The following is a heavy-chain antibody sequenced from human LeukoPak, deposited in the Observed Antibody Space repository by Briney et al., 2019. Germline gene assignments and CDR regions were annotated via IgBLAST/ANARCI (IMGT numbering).Heavy chain of an antibody. CDR3: ARSLSYGSGNIGAFDI. D-gene: IGHD3-10*01. J-gene: IGHJ3*02. CDR2: ISSSSSYI. Sequence: GGSLRLSCAASGFTFSSYSMTWVRQAPGKGLEWVSSISSSSSYIYYADSVKGRFTISRDNAKNSLYLQMNSLRAEDTAVYYCARSLSYGSGNIGAFDIWGQGTMVTVSS. V-gene: IGHV3-21*01. CDR1: GFTFSSYS.